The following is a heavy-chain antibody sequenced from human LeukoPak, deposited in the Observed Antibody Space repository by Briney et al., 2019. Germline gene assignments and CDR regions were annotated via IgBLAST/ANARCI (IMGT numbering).Heavy chain of an antibody. J-gene: IGHJ4*02. Sequence: GGSLRLSCAASGFTFSSYEMNWVRQAPGKGLEWVAFIRYDGSNKYYADSVKGRFTISRDNSKNTLYLQMNSLRAEDTAVYYCAKDSLPIVVVPAASGDWGQGTLVTVSS. V-gene: IGHV3-30*02. D-gene: IGHD2-2*01. CDR3: AKDSLPIVVVPAASGD. CDR2: IRYDGSNK. CDR1: GFTFSSYE.